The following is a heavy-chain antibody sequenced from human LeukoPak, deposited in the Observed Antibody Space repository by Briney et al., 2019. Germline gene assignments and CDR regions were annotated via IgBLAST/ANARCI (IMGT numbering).Heavy chain of an antibody. CDR2: ISSYNGNT. D-gene: IGHD6-19*01. CDR1: GYTFTSYG. Sequence: ASVKVSCKASGYTFTSYGFNWVRQAPGQGLEWVGWISSYNGNTNYAQKLQGRVTMTTDTSTSTAYMELRSLRSDDTAVYYCASTTSIAVARGAFDIWGQGTMVTVSS. CDR3: ASTTSIAVARGAFDI. V-gene: IGHV1-18*01. J-gene: IGHJ3*02.